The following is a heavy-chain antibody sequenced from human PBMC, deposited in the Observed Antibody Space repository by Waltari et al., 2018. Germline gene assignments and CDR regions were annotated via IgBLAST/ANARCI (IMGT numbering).Heavy chain of an antibody. Sequence: QVQLVQSGAEVKKPGSSVKVSCKASGGTFSSYAISWVRQAPGQGLEWMGGIIPILGIANYAQKFQGRVTITADKSTSTAYMELSSLRSEDTAVYYCASGKLGPGYYYYYYMDVWGKGTTVTVSS. J-gene: IGHJ6*03. D-gene: IGHD6-6*01. CDR3: ASGKLGPGYYYYYYMDV. V-gene: IGHV1-69*10. CDR2: IIPILGIA. CDR1: GGTFSSYA.